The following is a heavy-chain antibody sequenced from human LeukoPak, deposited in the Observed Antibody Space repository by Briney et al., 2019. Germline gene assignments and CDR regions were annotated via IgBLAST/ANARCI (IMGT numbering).Heavy chain of an antibody. Sequence: ASVKVSFKASGYTFTSYDINWVRQATGQGLEWMGWVNPNSAYTGYAQKFQGRVTMTRDTSIGTAYMEVSSLRSEDTAVYYCARCNRLYGSSWSSLALDICGRGTMVTVSS. CDR2: VNPNSAYT. D-gene: IGHD6-13*01. J-gene: IGHJ3*02. V-gene: IGHV1-8*01. CDR1: GYTFTSYD. CDR3: ARCNRLYGSSWSSLALDI.